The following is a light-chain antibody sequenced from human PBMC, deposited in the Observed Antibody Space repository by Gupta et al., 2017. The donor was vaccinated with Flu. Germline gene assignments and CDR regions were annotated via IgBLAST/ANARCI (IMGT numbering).Light chain of an antibody. Sequence: PSTLSASVGDRVTITCRTSQGISRWLAWYQQKPGKAPKLLIYKGSTVQSGVPSRFSGDGSGTEFSLTINSLQPDDFAVYYCQQENSYPYTFGQGTKLEIK. J-gene: IGKJ2*01. CDR3: QQENSYPYT. CDR1: QGISRW. V-gene: IGKV1-5*03. CDR2: KGS.